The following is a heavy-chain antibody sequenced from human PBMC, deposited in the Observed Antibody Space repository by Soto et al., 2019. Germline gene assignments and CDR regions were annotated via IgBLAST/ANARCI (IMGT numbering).Heavy chain of an antibody. V-gene: IGHV1-46*01. CDR3: VLLGSSRPY. CDR2: INPDDGST. D-gene: IGHD6-19*01. J-gene: IGHJ4*01. CDR1: GYSFRSYD. Sequence: QVQLVQSGAEVKKPGASVKVSCKASGYSFRSYDMHWVRQAPGQGLEWMGRINPDDGSTRYPQKFMGRVTVTSDTSTTTVYMELSSMRSEDKAVYYCVLLGSSRPYWGHGTLVTVSS.